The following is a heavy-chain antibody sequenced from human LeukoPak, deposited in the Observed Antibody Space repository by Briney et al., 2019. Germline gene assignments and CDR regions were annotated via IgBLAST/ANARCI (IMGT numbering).Heavy chain of an antibody. V-gene: IGHV3-21*01. D-gene: IGHD1-7*01. CDR1: GFTFSSYS. CDR3: ARVGGITGTTGHFDY. J-gene: IGHJ4*02. Sequence: GGSLRLSCAASGFTFSSYSMNWVRQAPGKGLEWVSSISSSYIYYADSVKGRFTISRDNAKNSLYLQMNSLRAEDTAVYYCARVGGITGTTGHFDYWGQGTLVTVSS. CDR2: ISSSYI.